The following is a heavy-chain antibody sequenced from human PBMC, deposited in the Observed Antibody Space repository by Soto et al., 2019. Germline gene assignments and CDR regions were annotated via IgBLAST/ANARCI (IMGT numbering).Heavy chain of an antibody. J-gene: IGHJ5*02. CDR3: ARDRNWVDP. Sequence: QVQLVQSGAEVKKPGASVKVSRKASGYTFTSYDISWVRQAPGQGLEWMGWMSTSNGNTNYAQKLQGRVTMTTDTSTSTANMELRSLRPDDTAVYFCARDRNWVDPWGQGTLVTVS. V-gene: IGHV1-18*01. CDR1: GYTFTSYD. CDR2: MSTSNGNT.